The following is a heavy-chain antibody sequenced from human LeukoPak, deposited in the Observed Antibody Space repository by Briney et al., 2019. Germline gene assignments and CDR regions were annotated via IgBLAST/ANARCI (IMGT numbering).Heavy chain of an antibody. J-gene: IGHJ4*02. Sequence: ASVKVSCKASGYTFTGYYIHWVRQAPGQGLERMGWINPNSGDTNYARKFQGRVAMTRDTSISTVYMELSRLTSDDTAFYYCARGAWFGELSSIDYWGQGTLVTVSS. CDR3: ARGAWFGELSSIDY. CDR1: GYTFTGYY. V-gene: IGHV1-2*02. D-gene: IGHD3-10*01. CDR2: INPNSGDT.